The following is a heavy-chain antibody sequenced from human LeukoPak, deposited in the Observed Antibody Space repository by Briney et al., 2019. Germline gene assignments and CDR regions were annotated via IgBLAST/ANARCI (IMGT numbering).Heavy chain of an antibody. Sequence: GGSLRLSCAASGFTFSSYWMSWVRQAPGKGLEWVANINQDGSEKYYVDSVKGRFTISRDNAKNSLYLQMNSLRAEDTAVYYCAREETIAAAGGDWFDPWGQGTLVTVSS. CDR1: GFTFSSYW. D-gene: IGHD6-13*01. CDR3: AREETIAAAGGDWFDP. J-gene: IGHJ5*02. CDR2: INQDGSEK. V-gene: IGHV3-7*01.